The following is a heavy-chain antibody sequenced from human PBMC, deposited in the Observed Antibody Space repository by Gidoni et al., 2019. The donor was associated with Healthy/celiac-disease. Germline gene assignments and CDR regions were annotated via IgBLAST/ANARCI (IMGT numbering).Heavy chain of an antibody. D-gene: IGHD5-12*01. J-gene: IGHJ4*02. CDR2: IYYSGST. V-gene: IGHV4-59*08. CDR3: ARHEVVATAWDYFDY. CDR1: GGSISSYY. Sequence: QVQLQESGPGLVKPSETLSLTCTVSGGSISSYYWSWIRQPPGKGLEWIGYIYYSGSTNYNPSLKSRVTISVDTSKNQFSLKLSSVTAADTAVYYCARHEVVATAWDYFDYWGQGTLVTVSS.